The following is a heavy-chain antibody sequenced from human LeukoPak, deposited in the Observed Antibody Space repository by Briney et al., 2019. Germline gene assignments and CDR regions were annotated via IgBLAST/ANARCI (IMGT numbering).Heavy chain of an antibody. D-gene: IGHD3-22*01. J-gene: IGHJ4*02. CDR1: GGSFSGYY. CDR3: ARRAYAYYYDSSGYFRY. V-gene: IGHV4-34*01. CDR2: INHSGST. Sequence: PSETLPLTCAVYGGSFSGYYWSWIRQPPGKGLEWIGEINHSGSTNYNPSLKSRVTISVDTSKNQFSLKLSSVTAADTAVYYCARRAYAYYYDSSGYFRYWGQGTLVTVSS.